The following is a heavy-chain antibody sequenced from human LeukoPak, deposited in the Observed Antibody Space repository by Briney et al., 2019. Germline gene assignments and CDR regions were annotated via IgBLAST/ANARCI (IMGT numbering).Heavy chain of an antibody. V-gene: IGHV4-39*07. J-gene: IGHJ4*02. CDR3: ARDIVLMMYEDYFDY. Sequence: SETLSLTCTVSAGSISSSSYYWGWLRQPPATGLEWLGSISYSGSTYYNPSLKSRVSISVDTSKNQFSLNLSSVTAADTAMYYCARDIVLMMYEDYFDYWGQGTLVTVSS. CDR2: ISYSGST. CDR1: AGSISSSSYY. D-gene: IGHD2-8*01.